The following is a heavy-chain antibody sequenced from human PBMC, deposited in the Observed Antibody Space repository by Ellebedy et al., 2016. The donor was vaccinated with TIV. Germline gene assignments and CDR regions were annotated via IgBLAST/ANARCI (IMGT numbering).Heavy chain of an antibody. J-gene: IGHJ4*02. CDR3: ASVAFSGSYVDY. V-gene: IGHV4-59*08. Sequence: MPSETLSLTCAVYGGSFSGYYWSWIRQPPGKGLEWIGYIYYSGSTNYNPSLKSRVTISVDTSKNQFSLKLSSVTAADTAVYYCASVAFSGSYVDYWGQGTLVTVSS. D-gene: IGHD1-26*01. CDR1: GGSFSGYY. CDR2: IYYSGST.